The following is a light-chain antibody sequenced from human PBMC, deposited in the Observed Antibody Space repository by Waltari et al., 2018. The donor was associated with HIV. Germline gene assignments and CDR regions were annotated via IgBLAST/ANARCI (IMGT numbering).Light chain of an antibody. CDR3: QSADSSGTFYYV. Sequence: SYELTQPPSVSVSPGPQARITCSGDALPKQYAYWYQQKPGQAPVLVIDKDSERPSGIPERFSGSSSGTTVTLTISGVQAEDEADYYCQSADSSGTFYYVFGTGTKVTVL. CDR2: KDS. J-gene: IGLJ1*01. CDR1: ALPKQY. V-gene: IGLV3-25*03.